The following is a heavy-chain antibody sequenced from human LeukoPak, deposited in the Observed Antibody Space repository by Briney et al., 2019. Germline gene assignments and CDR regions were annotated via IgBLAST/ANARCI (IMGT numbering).Heavy chain of an antibody. CDR3: ARTEYKLHYDILTGDSNYYFDL. J-gene: IGHJ2*01. CDR1: GFTSSNYN. V-gene: IGHV3-48*01. CDR2: ISSISVTT. D-gene: IGHD3-9*01. Sequence: RPGRSLRLSCAASGFTSSNYNLNWVSQGPRKRREWVSCISSISVTTYYADSVKGRCTISRDNAKNSLYLQMNSLRAEDTALYYCARTEYKLHYDILTGDSNYYFDLWGRGTLVTVSS.